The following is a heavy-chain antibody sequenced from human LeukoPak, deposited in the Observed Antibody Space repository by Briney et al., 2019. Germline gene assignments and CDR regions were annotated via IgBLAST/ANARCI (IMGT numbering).Heavy chain of an antibody. CDR3: TSTNYDILTGDQNFDY. V-gene: IGHV3-49*04. D-gene: IGHD3-9*01. CDR1: GFTFGDYA. CDR2: IRSKAYGGTT. Sequence: PGGSLRLSCTASGFTFGDYAMSWVRQAPGKGLEWVGFIRSKAYGGTTEYAASVKGRFTISRDDSKSIAYLQMNSLKTEDTAVYYCTSTNYDILTGDQNFDYWGQGTLVTVSS. J-gene: IGHJ4*02.